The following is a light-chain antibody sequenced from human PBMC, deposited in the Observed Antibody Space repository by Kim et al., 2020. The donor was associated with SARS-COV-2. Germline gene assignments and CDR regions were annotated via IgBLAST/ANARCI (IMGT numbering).Light chain of an antibody. CDR1: GSDVGSYNY. CDR2: NDR. J-gene: IGLJ3*02. V-gene: IGLV2-14*04. CDR3: SSYTSSSAP. Sequence: QSINICRTGTGSDVGSYNYVSWYRQHPGKAPKLIVYNDRKRASGVCNRCSGSKSGNTASLTISGLQTEDEADYYCSSYTSSSAPFGGGTQLTVL.